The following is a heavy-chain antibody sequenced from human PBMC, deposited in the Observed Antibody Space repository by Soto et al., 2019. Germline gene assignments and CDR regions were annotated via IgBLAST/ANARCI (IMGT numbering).Heavy chain of an antibody. CDR3: ARVRGYSGYDVDY. D-gene: IGHD5-12*01. J-gene: IGHJ4*02. V-gene: IGHV4-30-4*01. Sequence: PSETLSLTCTVSGGSISSGDYYWSWIRQPPGKGLEWIGYIYYSGSTYYNPSLKSRVTISVDTSKNQFSLKLSSVTAADTAVYYCARVRGYSGYDVDYWGQGTLVTV. CDR1: GGSISSGDYY. CDR2: IYYSGST.